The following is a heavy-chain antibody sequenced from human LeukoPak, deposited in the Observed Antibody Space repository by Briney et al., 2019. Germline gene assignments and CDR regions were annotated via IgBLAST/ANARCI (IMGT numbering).Heavy chain of an antibody. V-gene: IGHV4-39*01. J-gene: IGHJ3*02. D-gene: IGHD2-2*01. CDR1: GGSISSSSYY. CDR2: IYYSGST. CDR3: SSSTSLLGAFDI. Sequence: SETLSLTCTVSGGSISSSSYYWGWIRQPPGKGLEWIGSIYYSGSTYYNPSLKSRVTISVDTSKNQFSLKLSSVTAADTAVYYCSSSTSLLGAFDIWGQGTMVTASS.